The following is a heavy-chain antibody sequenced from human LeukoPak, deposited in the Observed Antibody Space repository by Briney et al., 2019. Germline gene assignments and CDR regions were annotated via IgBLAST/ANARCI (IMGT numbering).Heavy chain of an antibody. J-gene: IGHJ5*02. CDR3: AQEHVDSSGYYYVPQWFDP. CDR1: GFTFSSYW. CDR2: IKQNGSAK. V-gene: IGHV3-7*01. Sequence: GGSLRLSCTASGFTFSSYWMSWVRQAPGKGLEWVANIKQNGSAKYYVDSVKDRFTISRDNAKNSLYLQMNSLRAEDTAVYYCAQEHVDSSGYYYVPQWFDPWGQGTLVLVSS. D-gene: IGHD3-22*01.